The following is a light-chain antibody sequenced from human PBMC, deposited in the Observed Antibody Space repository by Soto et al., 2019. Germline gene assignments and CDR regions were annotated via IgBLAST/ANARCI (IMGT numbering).Light chain of an antibody. CDR3: QQCSNCFT. CDR1: QSVSNNY. V-gene: IGKV3D-20*02. Sequence: ESVLTQCPGTLSLSPGERATLSCRASQSVSNNYLAWYQQKPGQAPRLLIYGASNMATGTPARFSGSGSGTEFTLTISSLQSEDIAIYFCQQCSNCFTFGQGTRLEIK. J-gene: IGKJ5*01. CDR2: GAS.